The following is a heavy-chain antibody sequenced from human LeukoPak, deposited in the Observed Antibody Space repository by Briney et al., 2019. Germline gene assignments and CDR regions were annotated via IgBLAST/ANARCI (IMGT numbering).Heavy chain of an antibody. V-gene: IGHV4-39*01. D-gene: IGHD2-2*01. CDR1: GGSISSSSYY. CDR2: IYYSGST. CDR3: ASYAAYQLPHNWFDP. Sequence: PSETLSLTCTVSGGSISSSSYYWGWIRQPPGKGLEWIGSIYYSGSTYYNPSLKSRVTISVDTSKNQFSLKLSSVTAADTAVYYCASYAAYQLPHNWFDPWGQGTLVTVSS. J-gene: IGHJ5*02.